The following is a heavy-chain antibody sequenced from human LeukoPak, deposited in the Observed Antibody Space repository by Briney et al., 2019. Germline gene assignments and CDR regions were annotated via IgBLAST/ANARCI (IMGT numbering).Heavy chain of an antibody. Sequence: GEALKISCKGSGYGFTSYWISWVRQMPGKGLGWMGRIDPSDSYTNYSPSFQGHVTISADKSISTAYLQWSSLKASDTAMYYCARAVGVADHFDYWGQGTLVTVSS. J-gene: IGHJ4*02. V-gene: IGHV5-10-1*01. D-gene: IGHD2-15*01. CDR3: ARAVGVADHFDY. CDR1: GYGFTSYW. CDR2: IDPSDSYT.